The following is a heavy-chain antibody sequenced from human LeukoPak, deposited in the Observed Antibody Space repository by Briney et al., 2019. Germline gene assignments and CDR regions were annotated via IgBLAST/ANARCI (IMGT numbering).Heavy chain of an antibody. D-gene: IGHD3-10*01. CDR3: AIHYYGSGSYPSAFDI. V-gene: IGHV1-18*01. CDR2: ISAYNGNT. CDR1: GYTFSIFG. J-gene: IGHJ3*02. Sequence: ASVKVSCKASGYTFSIFGISWVRQAPGQGLEWMGWISAYNGNTNYAQKFQGRVTMTRDTSTSTVYMELSSLRSEDTAVYYCAIHYYGSGSYPSAFDIWGQGTMVTVSS.